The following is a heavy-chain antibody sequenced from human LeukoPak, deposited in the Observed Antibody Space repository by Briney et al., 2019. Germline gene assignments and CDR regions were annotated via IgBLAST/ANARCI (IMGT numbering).Heavy chain of an antibody. D-gene: IGHD1-1*01. Sequence: PGGSLRPSCAASGFPFSDYSMNWVRQAPGKGLEWISYISSSSGTIFYADSVKGRFTISRDNAKNSLYLQMNSLRAEDTAVYYCATDPATGATATSLLAPWGQGTLVTVSS. V-gene: IGHV3-48*01. CDR3: ATDPATGATATSLLAP. CDR1: GFPFSDYS. CDR2: ISSSSGTI. J-gene: IGHJ5*02.